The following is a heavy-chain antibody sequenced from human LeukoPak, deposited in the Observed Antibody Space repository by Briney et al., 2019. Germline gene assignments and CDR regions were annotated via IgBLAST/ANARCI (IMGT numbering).Heavy chain of an antibody. Sequence: SQTLSLTCAISGDSVSSNSAAWDWIRQSPSRGPEWLGRTYYRSKWYYDYAVAVKSRISINPDTSKNQFSLQLSSVTPEDTAVYYCARDPVGGSTIFDYWGQGTLVTVSS. D-gene: IGHD1-26*01. CDR2: TYYRSKWYY. CDR1: GDSVSSNSAA. CDR3: ARDPVGGSTIFDY. V-gene: IGHV6-1*01. J-gene: IGHJ4*02.